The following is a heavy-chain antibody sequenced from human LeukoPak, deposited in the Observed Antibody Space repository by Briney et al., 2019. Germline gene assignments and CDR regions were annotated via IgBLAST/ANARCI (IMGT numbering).Heavy chain of an antibody. J-gene: IGHJ4*02. D-gene: IGHD3-22*01. CDR2: IIPIFGTA. V-gene: IGHV1-69*13. CDR1: GYTFTSYY. Sequence: ASVKVSCKASGYTFTSYYMHWVRQAPGQGLEWMGGIIPIFGTANYAQKFQGRVTITADESTSTAYMELSSLRSEDTAVYYCARDPDYYDSSGYYYGHYYWGQGTLVTVSS. CDR3: ARDPDYYDSSGYYYGHYY.